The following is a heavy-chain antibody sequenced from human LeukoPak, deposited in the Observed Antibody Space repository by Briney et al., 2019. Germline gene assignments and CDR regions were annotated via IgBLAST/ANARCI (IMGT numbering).Heavy chain of an antibody. Sequence: PSETLSLTCTVSGGSISSSSYYWGWIRQPPGKGLEWIGEINYSGSTNYNPSLKSRVTISVDTSKNQFSLKLSSVTAADTAVYCCARVPWELLLYNWFDPWGQGTLVTVSS. CDR1: GGSISSSSYY. CDR3: ARVPWELLLYNWFDP. J-gene: IGHJ5*02. CDR2: INYSGST. V-gene: IGHV4-39*07. D-gene: IGHD1-26*01.